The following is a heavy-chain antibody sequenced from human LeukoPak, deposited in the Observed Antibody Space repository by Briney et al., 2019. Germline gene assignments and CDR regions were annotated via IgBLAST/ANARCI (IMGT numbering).Heavy chain of an antibody. V-gene: IGHV4-34*01. D-gene: IGHD6-19*01. Sequence: GSLRLSCAASGFTFSTYSMNWIRQPPGKGLEWIGEINHSGSTNYNPSLKSRVTISVDTSKNQFSLKLSSVTAADTAVYYCARGISGWYHDYWGQGTLVTVSS. J-gene: IGHJ4*02. CDR2: INHSGST. CDR1: GFTFSTYS. CDR3: ARGISGWYHDY.